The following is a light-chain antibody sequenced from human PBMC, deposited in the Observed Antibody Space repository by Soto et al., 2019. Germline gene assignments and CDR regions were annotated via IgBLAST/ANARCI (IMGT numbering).Light chain of an antibody. CDR2: GAS. V-gene: IGKV3-20*01. CDR3: QQYDSWPPT. J-gene: IGKJ4*01. Sequence: EMVLTQSPDTLSVSPGERATLSCRASQTVSSNFLAWYQQRPGQAPRLLIYGASSRAAGIPDRFSGSGSGTDFTLTINGLQSEDFALYWCQQYDSWPPTFGGGTKVEIK. CDR1: QTVSSNF.